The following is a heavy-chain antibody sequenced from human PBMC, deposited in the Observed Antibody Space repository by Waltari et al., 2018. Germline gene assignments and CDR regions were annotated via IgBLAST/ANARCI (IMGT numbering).Heavy chain of an antibody. CDR3: ASCTGGNCYYYGFDV. V-gene: IGHV3-30*03. D-gene: IGHD2-8*02. Sequence: QVQLVESGGGVVQPGRSLRLSCAASGFTFRSSGMHWGRPTPDRGLGWVAVISSDGSRKSYADSVKGRFRISRDNSKNSLSLEMNSLRPEDTAVYYCASCTGGNCYYYGFDVWGQGTTVTVSS. J-gene: IGHJ6*02. CDR1: GFTFRSSG. CDR2: ISSDGSRK.